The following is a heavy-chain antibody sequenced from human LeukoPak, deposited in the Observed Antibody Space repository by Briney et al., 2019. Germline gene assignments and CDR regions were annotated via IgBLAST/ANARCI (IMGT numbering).Heavy chain of an antibody. J-gene: IGHJ4*02. V-gene: IGHV3-23*01. CDR3: AKDAYSSSSRYFDY. CDR1: GFAFSSYA. Sequence: GGPLRLSCAASGFAFSSYAMSWVRQAPGKGLEWVSAISGSGGSTYYADSVKGRFTISRDNSKNTLYLQMNSLRAEDTAVYYCAKDAYSSSSRYFDYWGQGTLVTVSS. CDR2: ISGSGGST. D-gene: IGHD6-6*01.